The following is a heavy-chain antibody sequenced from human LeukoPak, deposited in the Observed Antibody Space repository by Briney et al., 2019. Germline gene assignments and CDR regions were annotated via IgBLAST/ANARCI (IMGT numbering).Heavy chain of an antibody. CDR3: ARGLWFGELYYYYYYMDV. J-gene: IGHJ6*03. CDR2: IIPIFGTA. Sequence: GASVKVSCKASGGTFSSYAISWVRQAPGQGLEWMGGIIPIFGTANYAQKCQGRVTITADKSTSTAYMELSSLRSEDTAVYYCARGLWFGELYYYYYYMDVWGKGTTVTVSS. CDR1: GGTFSSYA. D-gene: IGHD3-10*01. V-gene: IGHV1-69*06.